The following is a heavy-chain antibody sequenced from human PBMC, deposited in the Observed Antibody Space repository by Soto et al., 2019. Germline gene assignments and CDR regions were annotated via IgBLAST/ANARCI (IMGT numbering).Heavy chain of an antibody. CDR1: GFTFSSYA. V-gene: IGHV3-23*01. J-gene: IGHJ5*02. CDR3: ARSVRYFDWFPLRNGCWFDP. CDR2: ISGSGGST. Sequence: GGSLRLSCAASGFTFSSYAMSWVRQAPGKGLEWVSAISGSGGSTYYADSVKGRFTISRDNSKNTLYLQMNSLRAEDTAVYYCARSVRYFDWFPLRNGCWFDPWGQGTLVTVSS. D-gene: IGHD3-9*01.